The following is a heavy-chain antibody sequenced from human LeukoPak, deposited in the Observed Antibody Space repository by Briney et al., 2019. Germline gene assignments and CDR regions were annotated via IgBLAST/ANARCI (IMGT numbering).Heavy chain of an antibody. CDR1: GFTFSSYA. D-gene: IGHD3-10*01. J-gene: IGHJ4*02. V-gene: IGHV3-23*01. Sequence: GGSLRLSCAASGFTFSSYAMSWVRQAPRKGLEWVSTFTGSGDTTYYADSVKGRFTISRDNSKKKLYLQMNSLRAEDTAIYYCATDMVREYDYWGQGTLVTVSS. CDR3: ATDMVREYDY. CDR2: FTGSGDTT.